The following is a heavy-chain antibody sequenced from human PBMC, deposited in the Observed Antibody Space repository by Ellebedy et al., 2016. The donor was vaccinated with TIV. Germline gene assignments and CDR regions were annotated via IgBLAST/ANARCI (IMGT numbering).Heavy chain of an antibody. D-gene: IGHD2-21*02. CDR3: ARTDPWQPIDD. CDR1: GGPASTTRYY. V-gene: IGHV4-39*01. CDR2: VYYSGRP. J-gene: IGHJ4*02. Sequence: MPGGSLRLSCSVSGGPASTTRYYWAWIRQPPGKGLEYIGSVYYSGRPYYTPSFKSRVTLSADTSKNQFSLNLRTVTAADTAVYYCARTDPWQPIDDWGQGILVSVSS.